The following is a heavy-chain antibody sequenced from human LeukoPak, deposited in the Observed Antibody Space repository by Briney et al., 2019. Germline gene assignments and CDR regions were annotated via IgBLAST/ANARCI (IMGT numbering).Heavy chain of an antibody. CDR2: INPNSGGT. J-gene: IGHJ6*02. Sequence: ASMKVSCKASGYTFTGYYMHWVRQAPGQGLEWMGWINPNSGGTNYAQKFQGRVTMTRDTSISTAYMELSSLRSEDTAVYYCARGSGGSTFPYYYYGMDVWGQGTTVTVSS. CDR1: GYTFTGYY. D-gene: IGHD2-15*01. V-gene: IGHV1-2*02. CDR3: ARGSGGSTFPYYYYGMDV.